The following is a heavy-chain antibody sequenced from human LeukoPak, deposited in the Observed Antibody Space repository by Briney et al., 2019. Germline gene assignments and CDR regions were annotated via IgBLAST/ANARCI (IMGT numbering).Heavy chain of an antibody. CDR2: ISAYNGNT. J-gene: IGHJ4*02. D-gene: IGHD3-22*01. CDR1: VYTFTIYG. V-gene: IGHV1-18*01. CDR3: ARRYYDSSGFFDY. Sequence: GASVTVSFKASVYTFTIYGISWVRQAPGQGREWMGWISAYNGNTNYAQKLQGRVTMTTDTSTSTAYMELRSLRSDDTAVYYCARRYYDSSGFFDYWGQGTLVTVSS.